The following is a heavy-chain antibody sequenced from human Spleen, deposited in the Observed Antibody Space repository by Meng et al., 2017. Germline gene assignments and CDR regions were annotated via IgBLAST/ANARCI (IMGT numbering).Heavy chain of an antibody. CDR2: INHSGST. Sequence: QVQLQQWGAGLLKPSETLSITCAVYGGSFSGYYWSWIRQPPGKGLEWIGEINHSGSTNYNPSLKSRVTISVDTSKNQFSLKLSSVTAADTAVYYCARGSGGSYFAYFQHWGQGTLVTVSS. D-gene: IGHD1-26*01. CDR1: GGSFSGYY. CDR3: ARGSGGSYFAYFQH. V-gene: IGHV4-34*01. J-gene: IGHJ1*01.